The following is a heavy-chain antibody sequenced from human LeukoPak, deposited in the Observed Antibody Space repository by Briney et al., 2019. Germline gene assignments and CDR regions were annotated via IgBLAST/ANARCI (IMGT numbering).Heavy chain of an antibody. D-gene: IGHD3-22*01. J-gene: IGHJ3*02. CDR2: IYYSGST. CDR1: GYSISSGYY. Sequence: SETLSLTCTVSGYSISSGYYWNWIRQPPGKGLEWIGYIYYSGSTNYNPSLKSRVTISVDTSKNQFSLKLSSVTAADTAVYYCARAGWYYYDSSGYYSGAFDIWGQGTKVTVSS. CDR3: ARAGWYYYDSSGYYSGAFDI. V-gene: IGHV4-61*01.